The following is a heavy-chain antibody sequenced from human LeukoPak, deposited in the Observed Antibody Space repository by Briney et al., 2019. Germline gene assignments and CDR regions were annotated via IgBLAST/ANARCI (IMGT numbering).Heavy chain of an antibody. Sequence: SETLSLTCTVSGGIISSYYWNWIRQPPGKGLEWIGYIHDSGSTKYNPSLKSRVTISADTSKNQVSLTLSSVTAADTAVYYCARHPELYFFDYWGQGTLVTVSS. CDR2: IHDSGST. D-gene: IGHD3-10*01. CDR3: ARHPELYFFDY. CDR1: GGIISSYY. V-gene: IGHV4-59*08. J-gene: IGHJ4*02.